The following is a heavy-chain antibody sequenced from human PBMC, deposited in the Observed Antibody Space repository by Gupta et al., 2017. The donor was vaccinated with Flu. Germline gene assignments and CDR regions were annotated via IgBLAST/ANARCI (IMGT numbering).Heavy chain of an antibody. CDR1: GFTFDDYA. Sequence: EVQLVESGGGLVQPGRSLRLSCAASGFTFDDYAMHWVRQAPGKGLEWVSGISWNSGSIGYADSVKGRFTISRDNAKNSLYLQMNSLRAEDTALYYCAKTDSTSKTHWTNAFDIWGQGTMVTVSS. D-gene: IGHD1-1*01. CDR3: AKTDSTSKTHWTNAFDI. V-gene: IGHV3-9*01. J-gene: IGHJ3*02. CDR2: ISWNSGSI.